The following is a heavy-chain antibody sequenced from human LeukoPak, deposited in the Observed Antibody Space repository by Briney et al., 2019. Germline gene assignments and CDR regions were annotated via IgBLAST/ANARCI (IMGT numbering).Heavy chain of an antibody. J-gene: IGHJ4*02. D-gene: IGHD3-10*01. Sequence: KPSETLSLTCTVSGGSISSSSYYWGWIRQPPGKGLEWIGSIYYSGSTYYNPSLKSRVTISVDTSKNQFSLKLSSVTAADTAVYYCASRSDSRYRGVIRPFDYWGQGTLVTVSS. CDR1: GGSISSSSYY. CDR2: IYYSGST. CDR3: ASRSDSRYRGVIRPFDY. V-gene: IGHV4-39*01.